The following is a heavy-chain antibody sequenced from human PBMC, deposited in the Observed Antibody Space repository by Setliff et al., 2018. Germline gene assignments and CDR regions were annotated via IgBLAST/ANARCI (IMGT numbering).Heavy chain of an antibody. J-gene: IGHJ6*02. CDR3: AKDSLEVVIALHGMDV. D-gene: IGHD2-21*01. Sequence: GESLKISCAASGFTFSRFGMYWVRQAPGKGLEWVAFVRYDGSNKYYADSVKGRFTISKDNSKNTLFLQMNSLTKEDTGVYFCAKDSLEVVIALHGMDVWGQGTTVTVSS. CDR1: GFTFSRFG. CDR2: VRYDGSNK. V-gene: IGHV3-30*02.